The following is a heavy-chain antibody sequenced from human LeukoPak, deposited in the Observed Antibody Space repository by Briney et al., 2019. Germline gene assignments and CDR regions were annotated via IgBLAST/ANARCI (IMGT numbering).Heavy chain of an antibody. D-gene: IGHD2-2*01. CDR2: INARVDT. CDR3: ARGQVPAARGYNWFDP. Sequence: PLETLSLTCAVYGWSFNDYYWNWIRQPPGKGLEWIGEINARVDTSYNPSLKSRVTISVDTSKKQFSLRLTSMIAADPALYYCARGQVPAARGYNWFDPWGQGTLVTVSS. CDR1: GWSFNDYY. V-gene: IGHV4-34*01. J-gene: IGHJ5*02.